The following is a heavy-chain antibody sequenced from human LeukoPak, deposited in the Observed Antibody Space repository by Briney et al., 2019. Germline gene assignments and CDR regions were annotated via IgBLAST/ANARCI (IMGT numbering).Heavy chain of an antibody. Sequence: PGGSLRLSCAASGFTFSSYAMSWVRQAPGKGLEWVSAISGSGGSTYYADSVKGRFTISRDNSKNTLYLQMNSLRAEDTAVYYCAKWGPELSRRREWRYYYGMDVWGQGTTVTVSS. CDR2: ISGSGGST. D-gene: IGHD3-16*02. CDR1: GFTFSSYA. J-gene: IGHJ6*02. CDR3: AKWGPELSRRREWRYYYGMDV. V-gene: IGHV3-23*01.